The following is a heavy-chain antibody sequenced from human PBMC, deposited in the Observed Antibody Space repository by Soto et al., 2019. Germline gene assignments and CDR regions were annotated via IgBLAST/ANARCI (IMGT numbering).Heavy chain of an antibody. V-gene: IGHV3-53*01. D-gene: IGHD4-17*01. J-gene: IGHJ4*02. CDR3: ANIHYGSLDY. CDR2: LYTEGTT. Sequence: GGSLRLSCVASGLTVSHNYMAWVRQAPEMGLEWVSILYTEGTTYYADSVKGRFTISRDNDKSSIYLQMNSLRADDTAVYYCANIHYGSLDYWGQGTLVTVSS. CDR1: GLTVSHNY.